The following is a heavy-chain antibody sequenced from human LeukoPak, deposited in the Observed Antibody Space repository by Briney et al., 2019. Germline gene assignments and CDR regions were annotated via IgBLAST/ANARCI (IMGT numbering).Heavy chain of an antibody. D-gene: IGHD2-15*01. CDR1: GYTFSSYG. Sequence: GASVKDSCKASGYTFSSYGISWVRQAPGQGLEWLGYISAYNGNTNYAQKVQGRITMTTDTSTSTAYMEMRSLRSDDTAVYYCARDCSGSSCYWIHWGQGTLVTVSS. CDR2: ISAYNGNT. CDR3: ARDCSGSSCYWIH. J-gene: IGHJ4*02. V-gene: IGHV1-18*01.